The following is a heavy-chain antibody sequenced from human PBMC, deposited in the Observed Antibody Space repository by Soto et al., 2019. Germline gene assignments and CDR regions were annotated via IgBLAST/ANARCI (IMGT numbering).Heavy chain of an antibody. CDR3: GGSKNRGASFDY. Sequence: SETLSLTCTVPGVSIRSYFWSWVRQPPGRGLEWIGYTYYTADSKYNPSLESRATISADPSKKQFSLRLSPVTAADTALSFCGGSKNRGASFDYLGQGDLVTVAS. CDR2: TYYTADS. CDR1: GVSIRSYF. J-gene: IGHJ4*02. D-gene: IGHD1-26*01. V-gene: IGHV4-59*01.